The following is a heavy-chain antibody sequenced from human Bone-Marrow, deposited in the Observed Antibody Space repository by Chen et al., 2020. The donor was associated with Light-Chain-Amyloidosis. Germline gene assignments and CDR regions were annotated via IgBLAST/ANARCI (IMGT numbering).Heavy chain of an antibody. J-gene: IGHJ6*03. CDR1: GLTFSSYW. CDR3: VRGSTLGSDYYIDV. V-gene: IGHV3-7*01. D-gene: IGHD1-26*01. CDR2: IKQDGSEN. Sequence: EVQLVESGGGLVQPGGSLRLSCADSGLTFSSYWMGWVRQAPGKGRGWWINIKQDGSENTYGSSVKGRFTNSRDKAKNALFLQISRLSAEDTAVYHCVRGSTLGSDYYIDVWGQGITVTVSS.